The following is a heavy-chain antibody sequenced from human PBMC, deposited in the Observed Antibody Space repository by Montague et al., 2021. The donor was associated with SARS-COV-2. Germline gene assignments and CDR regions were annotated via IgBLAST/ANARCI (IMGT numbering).Heavy chain of an antibody. D-gene: IGHD6-13*01. V-gene: IGHV4-34*01. CDR3: AGQSASSPFDH. CDR2: INHSGST. CDR1: GGSFSGYY. J-gene: IGHJ4*02. Sequence: SETLSLTCAAYGGSFSGYYWSWIRQPPGKGLEWIGEINHSGSTNYNPSLKSRVTVSVDTSKNQFSLKLSSVTAADTAVYFCAGQSASSPFDHWGQGTLVTVSS.